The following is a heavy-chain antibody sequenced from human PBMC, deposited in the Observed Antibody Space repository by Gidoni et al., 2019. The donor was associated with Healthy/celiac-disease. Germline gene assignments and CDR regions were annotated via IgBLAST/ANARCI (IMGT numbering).Heavy chain of an antibody. CDR1: GFTFSSSE. CDR2: ISSSGITI. D-gene: IGHD3-16*01. V-gene: IGHV3-48*03. CDR3: AREGAWAFDI. Sequence: EVPLVESGGSLVQPGGSLRLSCAASGFTFSSSEMNWVRQAPGKGLEWVSYISSSGITIYYADSVKGRFTISRDNAKNSLYLQMNSLRAEDTAVYYCAREGAWAFDIWGQGTMVTVSS. J-gene: IGHJ3*02.